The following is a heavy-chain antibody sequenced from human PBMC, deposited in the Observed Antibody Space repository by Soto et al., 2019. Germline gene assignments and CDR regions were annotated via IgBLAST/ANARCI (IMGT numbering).Heavy chain of an antibody. CDR3: ASDPYYYASDY. J-gene: IGHJ4*02. CDR1: GFTFSDYY. Sequence: SGGSLRLSCAASGFTFSDYYMTWIRQPPGKGLEWLSYISGGGNTVYYADSVKGRFTVSRDNARKLLYLQMNSLRVEDTAFYYCASDPYYYASDYWGQGTLVTVSS. V-gene: IGHV3-11*01. D-gene: IGHD3-10*01. CDR2: ISGGGNTV.